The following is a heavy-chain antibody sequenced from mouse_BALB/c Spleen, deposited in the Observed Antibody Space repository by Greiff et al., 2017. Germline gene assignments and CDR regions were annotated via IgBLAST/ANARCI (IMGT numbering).Heavy chain of an antibody. V-gene: IGHV14-3*02. J-gene: IGHJ4*01. D-gene: IGHD2-14*01. CDR1: GFNIKDTY. Sequence: VHVKQSGAELVKPGASVKLSCTASGFNIKDTYMHWVKQRPEQGLEWIGRIDPANGNTKYDPKFQGKATITADTSSNTAYLQLSSLTSEDTAVYYCARWNRYDYYAMDYWGQGTSVTVSS. CDR3: ARWNRYDYYAMDY. CDR2: IDPANGNT.